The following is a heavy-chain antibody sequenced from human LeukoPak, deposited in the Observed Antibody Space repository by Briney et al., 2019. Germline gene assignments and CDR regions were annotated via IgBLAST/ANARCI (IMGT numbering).Heavy chain of an antibody. CDR2: ISSSGSTI. J-gene: IGHJ5*02. Sequence: PGGSLRLSCAASGFTFSDYYMSWIRQAPGKGLEWVSYISSSGSTIYYADSVKGRFTISRDNAKNSLYLQMNSLRAEDTAVYYCARVEGDHRLFIVGATRGWFDPWGQGTLVTVSS. D-gene: IGHD1-26*01. CDR1: GFTFSDYY. CDR3: ARVEGDHRLFIVGATRGWFDP. V-gene: IGHV3-11*01.